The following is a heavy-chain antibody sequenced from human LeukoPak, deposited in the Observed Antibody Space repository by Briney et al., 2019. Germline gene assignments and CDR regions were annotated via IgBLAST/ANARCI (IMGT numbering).Heavy chain of an antibody. CDR2: IYHSGST. CDR3: ARTGGSFYFYYYMDV. CDR1: GYSISSGYY. Sequence: PSGTLSLTCTVSGYSISSGYYWGWIRQPPGQGLEWIGSIYHSGSTYYNPSLKSRVTISVDTSKNQFSLKLSSVTAADTAVYYCARTGGSFYFYYYMDVWGKGTTVTVSS. D-gene: IGHD1-26*01. V-gene: IGHV4-38-2*02. J-gene: IGHJ6*03.